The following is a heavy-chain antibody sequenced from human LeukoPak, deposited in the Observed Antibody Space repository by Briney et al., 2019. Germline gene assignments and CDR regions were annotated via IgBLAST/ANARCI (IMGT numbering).Heavy chain of an antibody. CDR1: GYTFTSYD. CDR3: ARKGSLVFDY. D-gene: IGHD6-6*01. CDR2: MNPNSGNT. V-gene: IGHV1-8*03. J-gene: IGHJ4*02. Sequence: GASVKVSCKASGYTFTSYDINWVRQATGQGLEWMGSMNPNSGNTGYAQKFQGRVTITRNTSISTAYMELSSLRSEGTAVYYCARKGSLVFDYWGQGTLVTVSS.